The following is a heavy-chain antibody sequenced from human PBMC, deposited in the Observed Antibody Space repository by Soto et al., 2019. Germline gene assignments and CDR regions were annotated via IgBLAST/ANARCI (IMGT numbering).Heavy chain of an antibody. Sequence: VESLKISCKGSGYTFTNYWIGWVRQMSGKGLEWMGIIHPRDSDTRYSPSFQGQVTISADKSISTAYLQWSSLKASDTAMYYCARSDSSSWYVDYWGQGALVTVSS. J-gene: IGHJ4*02. CDR2: IHPRDSDT. D-gene: IGHD6-13*01. CDR3: ARSDSSSWYVDY. CDR1: GYTFTNYW. V-gene: IGHV5-51*01.